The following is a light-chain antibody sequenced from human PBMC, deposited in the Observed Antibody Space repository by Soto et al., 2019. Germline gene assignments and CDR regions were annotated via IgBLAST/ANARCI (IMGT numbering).Light chain of an antibody. CDR2: GAS. CDR1: QSVSSN. V-gene: IGKV3-15*01. J-gene: IGKJ2*01. CDR3: HRYSNWQYT. Sequence: EIVMTQSPATLSVSPGERATLSCRASQSVSSNLAWYQQKPGQAPRLLIYGASTRATGIPARFSGSGSGTDFTLTISSLEPEDFAVYYCHRYSNWQYTFGQGTKVDIK.